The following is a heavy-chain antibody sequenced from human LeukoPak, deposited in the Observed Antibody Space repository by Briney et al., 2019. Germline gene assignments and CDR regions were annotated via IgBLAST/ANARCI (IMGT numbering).Heavy chain of an antibody. CDR1: GGSISSYY. D-gene: IGHD5-18*01. CDR2: IYYSGST. V-gene: IGHV4-59*01. CDR3: ARARYSYGHDAFDI. Sequence: SETLSLTCTVSGGSISSYYWSWIRQPPGKGLEWIGYIYYSGSTNYNPSLESRVTISVDTSKNQFSLKLSSVTAADTAVYYCARARYSYGHDAFDIWGQGTMVTVSS. J-gene: IGHJ3*02.